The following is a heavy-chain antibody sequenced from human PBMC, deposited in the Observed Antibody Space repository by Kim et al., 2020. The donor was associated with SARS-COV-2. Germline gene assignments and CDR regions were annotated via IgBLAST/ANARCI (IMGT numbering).Heavy chain of an antibody. J-gene: IGHJ4*02. V-gene: IGHV1-18*01. CDR2: ISTYSGDA. CDR3: ARGQWSQSAVDF. Sequence: ASVKVSCKASGYSFTSFGITWVRQAPGQGLEWVGWISTYSGDANYGQKFQGRVTMTRDTSTTTAYVELGSLRPDDTAVYYCARGQWSQSAVDFWGQGT. D-gene: IGHD6-19*01. CDR1: GYSFTSFG.